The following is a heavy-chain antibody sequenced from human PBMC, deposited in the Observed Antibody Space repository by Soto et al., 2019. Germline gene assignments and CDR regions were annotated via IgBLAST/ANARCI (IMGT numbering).Heavy chain of an antibody. V-gene: IGHV3-21*01. CDR3: ARDPVSSSWPSTPYYFDY. CDR2: ISSSSSYI. Sequence: GGSLRLSCAASGFTFSSYSMNWVRQAPGKGLEWVSSISSSSSYIYYADSVKGRFTISRDNAKNSLYLQMNSLRAEDTAVYYCARDPVSSSWPSTPYYFDYWGQGTLVTVSS. CDR1: GFTFSSYS. J-gene: IGHJ4*02. D-gene: IGHD6-13*01.